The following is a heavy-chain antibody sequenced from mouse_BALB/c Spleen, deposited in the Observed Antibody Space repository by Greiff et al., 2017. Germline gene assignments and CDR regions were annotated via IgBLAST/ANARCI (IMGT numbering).Heavy chain of an antibody. D-gene: IGHD3-2*02. V-gene: IGHV5-6*01. CDR2: ISSGGSYT. J-gene: IGHJ3*01. CDR3: ARLGSPFAY. Sequence: EVQRVESGGDLVKPGGSLKLSCAASGFTFSSYGMSWVRQTPDKRLEWVATISSGGSYTYYPDSVKGRFTISRDNAKNTLYLQMSSLKSEDTAMYYCARLGSPFAYWGQGTLVTVSA. CDR1: GFTFSSYG.